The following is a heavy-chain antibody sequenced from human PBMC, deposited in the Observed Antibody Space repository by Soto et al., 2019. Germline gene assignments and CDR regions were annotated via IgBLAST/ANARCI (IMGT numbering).Heavy chain of an antibody. Sequence: ASVKVSCKASGGTFSSYAISWVRQAPGRGLEWMGGIIPIFGTANYAQKFQGRVTITADKSTSTAYMELSSLRSEDAAVYYCARAYGAAMPNDAFDIWGQGTMVTVSS. CDR2: IIPIFGTA. V-gene: IGHV1-69*06. J-gene: IGHJ3*02. CDR3: ARAYGAAMPNDAFDI. D-gene: IGHD2-2*01. CDR1: GGTFSSYA.